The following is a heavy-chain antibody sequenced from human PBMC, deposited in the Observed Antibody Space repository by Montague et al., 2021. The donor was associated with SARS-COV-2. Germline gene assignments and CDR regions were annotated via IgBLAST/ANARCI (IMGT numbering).Heavy chain of an antibody. CDR1: GGSISSGSYY. CDR3: ARDIAVAGLFDY. V-gene: IGHV4-61*02. D-gene: IGHD6-19*01. CDR2: ISISGST. Sequence: TLSLTCTVSGGSISSGSYYWSWIRQPAGKGLEWIGRISISGSTNYNSSLKSRVTISVDTSKIQFSLKLSSVTAADTAVYYCARDIAVAGLFDYWGQGTLVTVSS. J-gene: IGHJ4*02.